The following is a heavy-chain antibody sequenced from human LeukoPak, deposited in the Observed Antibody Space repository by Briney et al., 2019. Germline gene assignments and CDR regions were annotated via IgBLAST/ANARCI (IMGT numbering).Heavy chain of an antibody. V-gene: IGHV1-2*02. CDR3: ACRIAAAEA. CDR2: INPDDGVS. D-gene: IGHD6-13*01. Sequence: ASVKVSCKASGYSFTGYYIHWVRQAPGQGLEWMGWINPDDGVSKSAQKFQGRVTMTRDTSISTAYMELSSLRSEDTAVYYCACRIAAAEAWGQGTLVTVSS. CDR1: GYSFTGYY. J-gene: IGHJ4*02.